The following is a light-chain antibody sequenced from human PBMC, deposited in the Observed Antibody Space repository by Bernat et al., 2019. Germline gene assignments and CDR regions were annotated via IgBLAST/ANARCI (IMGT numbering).Light chain of an antibody. Sequence: EIVMTQSPATLSVSPGERVTLSCRASQSVTNSLDWYQQKPGQAPRLLIYGASTRATGIPARFSGSGSGTDFTLTISSLQSEDFAVYYCQHYSNWFMYTFGQGTKLEIK. V-gene: IGKV3-15*01. CDR3: QHYSNWFMYT. J-gene: IGKJ2*01. CDR1: QSVTNS. CDR2: GAS.